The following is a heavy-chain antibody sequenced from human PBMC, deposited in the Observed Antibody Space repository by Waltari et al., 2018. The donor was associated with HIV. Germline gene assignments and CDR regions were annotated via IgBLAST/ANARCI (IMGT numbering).Heavy chain of an antibody. D-gene: IGHD6-19*01. V-gene: IGHV3-7*01. CDR2: IKQSSNEK. Sequence: EVQLVESGGGLVQPGGSLRTSRGASGFTFGSYWMTWVRQAPGKGLEWVANIKQSSNEKYYVDSVRGRFTISRDNAKNLVFLQMRSLRVEDTAVYYCARDDSGWYGATVDYWGQGTVVTVSS. CDR3: ARDDSGWYGATVDY. J-gene: IGHJ4*02. CDR1: GFTFGSYW.